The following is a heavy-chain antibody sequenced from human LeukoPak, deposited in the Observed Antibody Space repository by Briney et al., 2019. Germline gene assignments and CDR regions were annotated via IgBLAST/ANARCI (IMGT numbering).Heavy chain of an antibody. V-gene: IGHV3-7*01. D-gene: IGHD2-2*01. CDR1: GFTFSNCW. CDR2: INQDASEK. J-gene: IGHJ4*02. CDR3: AAGKYQLPLIDY. Sequence: GGSLRLSCAASGFTFSNCWMSWVRQTPGKGLEWVANINQDASEKYYVDSVKGRFTISRDNAKNSLYLLMNSLRADDTAVYYCAAGKYQLPLIDYWGQGTLVTVSS.